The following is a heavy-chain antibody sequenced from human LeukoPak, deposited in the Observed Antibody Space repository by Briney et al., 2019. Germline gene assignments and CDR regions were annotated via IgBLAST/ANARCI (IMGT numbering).Heavy chain of an antibody. D-gene: IGHD6-13*01. CDR2: INHSGST. J-gene: IGHJ4*02. CDR1: GGSFSGYY. Sequence: PSETLSLTCAVYGGSFSGYYWSWIRQPPGKGLEWIGEINHSGSTNYNPSLKSRVTISVDTSKNQFSLKLSSVTAADTAVYYCARRSAAGIDYWGQGTLVTVSP. V-gene: IGHV4-34*01. CDR3: ARRSAAGIDY.